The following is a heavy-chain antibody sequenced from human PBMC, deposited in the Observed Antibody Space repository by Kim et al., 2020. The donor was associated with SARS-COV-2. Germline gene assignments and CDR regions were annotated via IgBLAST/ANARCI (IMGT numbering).Heavy chain of an antibody. J-gene: IGHJ3*02. CDR3: ARDATYYDYVWGSYRSDAFDI. D-gene: IGHD3-16*02. V-gene: IGHV1-69*13. CDR2: IIPIFGTA. Sequence: SVKVSCKASGGTFSSYAISWVRQAPGQGLEWMGGIIPIFGTANYAQKFQGRVTITADESTSTAYMELSSLRSEDTAVYYCARDATYYDYVWGSYRSDAFDIWGQGTMVTVSS. CDR1: GGTFSSYA.